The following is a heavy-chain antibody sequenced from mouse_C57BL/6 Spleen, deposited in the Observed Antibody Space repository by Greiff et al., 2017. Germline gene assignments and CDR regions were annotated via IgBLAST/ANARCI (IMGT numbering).Heavy chain of an antibody. CDR3: ARGKVEYYAMDY. J-gene: IGHJ4*01. V-gene: IGHV1-19*01. D-gene: IGHD1-1*02. CDR2: INPYNGGT. CDR1: GYTFTDYY. Sequence: VQLKESGPVLVKPGASVKMSCKASGYTFTDYYMNWVKQSHGKSLEWIGVINPYNGGTSYNQKFKGKATLTVDKSSSTAYMELNSLTSEDSAVYYCARGKVEYYAMDYWGQGTSVTVSS.